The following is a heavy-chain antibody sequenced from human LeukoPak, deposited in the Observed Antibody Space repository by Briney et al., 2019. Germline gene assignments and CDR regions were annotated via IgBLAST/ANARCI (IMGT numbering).Heavy chain of an antibody. J-gene: IGHJ6*04. CDR3: AREGRYCSGGSCSYRGYYYYGMDV. CDR1: GFTFSSYW. V-gene: IGHV3-74*01. D-gene: IGHD2-15*01. CDR2: INSDGSST. Sequence: GGSLRLSCAASGFTFSSYWMHWVRQAPGKGLVWVSRINSDGSSTSYADSVKGRFTISGDNAKNTLYLQMNSLRAEDTAVYYCAREGRYCSGGSCSYRGYYYYGMDVWGKGTTVTVSS.